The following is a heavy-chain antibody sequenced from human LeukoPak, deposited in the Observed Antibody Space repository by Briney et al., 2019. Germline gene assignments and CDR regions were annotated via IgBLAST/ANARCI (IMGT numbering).Heavy chain of an antibody. D-gene: IGHD3-22*01. Sequence: GGSLRLSCAASGFTFIDYDMHWVRQVIGKGLEWVSAIGIRGDTHYSGSVKGRFTISRDNSKNTLYLQMNSLRAEDSAVYYCARDFYYDSSGYYQYYFDYWGQGSLVTVSS. CDR1: GFTFIDYD. CDR2: IGIRGDT. CDR3: ARDFYYDSSGYYQYYFDY. V-gene: IGHV3-13*01. J-gene: IGHJ4*02.